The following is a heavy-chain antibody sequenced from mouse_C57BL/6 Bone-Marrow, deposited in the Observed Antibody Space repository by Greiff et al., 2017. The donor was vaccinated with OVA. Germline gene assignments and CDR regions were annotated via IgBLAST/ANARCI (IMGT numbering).Heavy chain of an antibody. CDR3: AKEGTTVVAHWYFDV. V-gene: IGHV2-3*01. CDR1: GFSLTSYG. CDR2: IWGDGGT. Sequence: QVQLQQSGPGLVAPSQSLSITCTVSGFSLTSYGVSWVRQPPGKGLEWLGVIWGDGGTNYHSALISRLSISKDNSKSQVFLKLNSLQTEDTATYYCAKEGTTVVAHWYFDVWGTGTTVTVSS. J-gene: IGHJ1*03. D-gene: IGHD1-1*01.